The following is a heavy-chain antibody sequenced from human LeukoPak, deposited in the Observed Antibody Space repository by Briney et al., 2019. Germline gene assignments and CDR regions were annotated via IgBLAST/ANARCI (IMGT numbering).Heavy chain of an antibody. J-gene: IGHJ4*02. CDR2: VDPEDGET. D-gene: IGHD1-26*01. CDR3: ATAETPSGSYGY. Sequence: ASVKISCKVSGYTFTDCYMHWVQQAPGKGLEWMGLVDPEDGETIYAEKFQGRVTITADTSTDTAYMELSSLRSEDTAVYYCATAETPSGSYGYWGQGTLVTVSS. V-gene: IGHV1-69-2*01. CDR1: GYTFTDCY.